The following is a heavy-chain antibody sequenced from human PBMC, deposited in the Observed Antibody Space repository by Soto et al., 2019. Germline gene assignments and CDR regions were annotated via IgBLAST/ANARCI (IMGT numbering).Heavy chain of an antibody. CDR3: ARYCSSTSCYGPPDAFDI. Sequence: ASVKVSCKASGYTFTSYYMHWVRQAPGQGLEWMGWINPNSGGTNYAQKFQGWVTMTRDTSISTAYMELSRLRSDDTAVYYCARYCSSTSCYGPPDAFDIWGQGTMVTVSS. CDR1: GYTFTSYY. D-gene: IGHD2-2*01. V-gene: IGHV1-2*04. CDR2: INPNSGGT. J-gene: IGHJ3*02.